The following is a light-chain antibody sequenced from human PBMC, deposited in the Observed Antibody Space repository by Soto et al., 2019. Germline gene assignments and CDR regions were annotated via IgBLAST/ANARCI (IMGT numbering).Light chain of an antibody. Sequence: IQLTQSPAFLSASVGDRVTITCRASQGISSYLAWYQQKPGKAPKLLIYAASNLETGVPSRFSGSGSGTDFTFTISSLQPEDIATYYCQQYDNLLLLTLGGGTKVDI. V-gene: IGKV1-33*01. CDR3: QQYDNLLLLT. CDR1: QGISSY. J-gene: IGKJ4*01. CDR2: AAS.